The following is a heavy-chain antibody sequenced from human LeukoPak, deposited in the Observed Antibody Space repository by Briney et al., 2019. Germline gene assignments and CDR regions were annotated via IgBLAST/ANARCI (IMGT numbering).Heavy chain of an antibody. J-gene: IGHJ4*02. V-gene: IGHV3-53*01. CDR3: ASESGTTNGGLDY. Sequence: GGSLRLPCAASGFTVSGSYMSWVRQTPGKGLEWVSVIYPGGSPYYADSMKGRFTLSRDNSKNTVSLQMNSLRAEDTAVYYCASESGTTNGGLDYWGQGTLVTVSS. CDR2: IYPGGSP. CDR1: GFTVSGSY. D-gene: IGHD1-7*01.